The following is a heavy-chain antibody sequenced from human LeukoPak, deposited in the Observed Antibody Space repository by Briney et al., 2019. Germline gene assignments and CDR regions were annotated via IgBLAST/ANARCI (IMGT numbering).Heavy chain of an antibody. CDR3: ARDPHYGDYGDWYFDL. V-gene: IGHV4-59*01. Sequence: SETLSLTCTVSGGSISSYYWSWIRQPPGKGLEWIGYIYYSGSTNYSPSLKSRVTISVDTSKNQFSLKLNSVTAAGTAVYYCARDPHYGDYGDWYFDLWGRGTLVTVSS. CDR1: GGSISSYY. CDR2: IYYSGST. D-gene: IGHD4-17*01. J-gene: IGHJ2*01.